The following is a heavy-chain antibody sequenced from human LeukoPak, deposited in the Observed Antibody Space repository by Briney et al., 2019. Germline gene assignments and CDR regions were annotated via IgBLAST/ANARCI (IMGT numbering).Heavy chain of an antibody. CDR3: ARAPPYDSSGLLDY. Sequence: GGSLRLSCAASGFTFSDYYMSWIRQAPGKGLEWVSYISSSGSIIYYADSVKGRFTISRDNAKNSLYLQMNTLRAEDTAVYYCARAPPYDSSGLLDYWGQGTLVTVSS. D-gene: IGHD3-22*01. V-gene: IGHV3-11*01. J-gene: IGHJ4*02. CDR2: ISSSGSII. CDR1: GFTFSDYY.